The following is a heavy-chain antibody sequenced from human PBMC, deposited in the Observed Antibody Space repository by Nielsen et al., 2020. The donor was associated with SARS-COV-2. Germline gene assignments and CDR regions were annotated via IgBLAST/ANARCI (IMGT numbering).Heavy chain of an antibody. CDR2: IYYSGST. V-gene: IGHV4-39*01. CDR1: GGSISSSSYY. J-gene: IGHJ5*02. Sequence: SETLSLTCTVSGGSISSSSYYWGWLRQPPGKGLEWIGSIYYSGSTYYNPSLKSRVTISVDTSKNQFSLKLSSVTAADTAVYYCARRISYGSGVEKYNWFAPWGQGTLVTVSS. D-gene: IGHD3-10*01. CDR3: ARRISYGSGVEKYNWFAP.